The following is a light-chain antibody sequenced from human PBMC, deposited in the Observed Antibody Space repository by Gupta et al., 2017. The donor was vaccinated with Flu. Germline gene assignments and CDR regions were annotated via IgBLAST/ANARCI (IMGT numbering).Light chain of an antibody. CDR1: TSDVGTYHY. CDR2: DVS. CDR3: CSYGATYL. Sequence: QSALTPPRSVSWSPGQSVTISCNGTTSDVGTYHYVSWYQPHPGKAPKLMIYDVSKRPSGVPDRFSGSKSGTTASLTISGLQAEDEADYYCCSYGATYLFGGGTKLTVL. J-gene: IGLJ2*01. V-gene: IGLV2-11*01.